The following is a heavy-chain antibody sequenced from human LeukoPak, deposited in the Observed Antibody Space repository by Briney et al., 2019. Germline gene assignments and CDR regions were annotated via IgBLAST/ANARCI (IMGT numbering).Heavy chain of an antibody. D-gene: IGHD3-22*01. CDR2: ILLIFVLE. CDR3: AREEWDYYDGSGPKNLLGCLTY. V-gene: IGHV1-69*17. J-gene: IGHJ4*02. Sequence: GASVKVSCKASGGPYGRYAIRWVGQPLGKGFEGWGGILLIFVLENYAQKIQGRVTITADKSTSTAYMELSSLRSEDTAVYYCAREEWDYYDGSGPKNLLGCLTYWGQGTLVTVSS. CDR1: GGPYGRYA.